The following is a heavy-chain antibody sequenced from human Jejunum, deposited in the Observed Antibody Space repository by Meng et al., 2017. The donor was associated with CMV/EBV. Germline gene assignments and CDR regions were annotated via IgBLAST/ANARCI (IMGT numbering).Heavy chain of an antibody. V-gene: IGHV2-5*02. Sequence: SVSSSGEGVGWIRQPSGKALEWIAVIYWDDDKRYSPSLRDRVSITKDTSKIQVFLTMANMDPADTATYYCAHRTPGYISGWDQGVFDYWGQGVLVTVSS. J-gene: IGHJ4*02. CDR3: AHRTPGYISGWDQGVFDY. CDR2: IYWDDDK. D-gene: IGHD6-19*01. CDR1: SVSSSGEG.